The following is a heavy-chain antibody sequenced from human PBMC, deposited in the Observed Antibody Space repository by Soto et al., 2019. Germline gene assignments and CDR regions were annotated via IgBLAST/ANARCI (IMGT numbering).Heavy chain of an antibody. V-gene: IGHV1-2*02. CDR3: ARWGVAVAGHFDY. CDR1: GYTFTGYY. Sequence: ASVKVSCKASGYTFTGYYMHWVRQAPGQGLEWMGWINPNSGGTNYAQKFQGRVTMTRDTSISTAYMELSRLRSDDTAVYHCARWGVAVAGHFDYWGQGTRGTVSS. CDR2: INPNSGGT. J-gene: IGHJ4*02. D-gene: IGHD6-19*01.